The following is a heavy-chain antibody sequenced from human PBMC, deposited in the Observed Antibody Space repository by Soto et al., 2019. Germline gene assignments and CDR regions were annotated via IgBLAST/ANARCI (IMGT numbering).Heavy chain of an antibody. J-gene: IGHJ4*02. D-gene: IGHD7-27*01. CDR3: ARAPRNWGFDY. CDR1: GYTFTSYD. V-gene: IGHV1-8*01. Sequence: QVQLVQSGAEVKKPGASVKVSCKASGYTFTSYDFNWVRQATGQGPEWLGWMNPNSGNTGYSQKFQGRVTMTSDTSISTAYMELSSLRSEDTAVYYWARAPRNWGFDYWGQGTQVTVSS. CDR2: MNPNSGNT.